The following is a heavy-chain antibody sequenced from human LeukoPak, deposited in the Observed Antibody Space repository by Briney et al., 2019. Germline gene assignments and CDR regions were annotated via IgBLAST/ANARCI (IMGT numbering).Heavy chain of an antibody. CDR2: ISGSGGST. Sequence: PGGSLRLSCAASGFIFNNYAMTWVRQAPGKGLEWVSAISGSGGSTYYADSVKDRFTISRDNSKNALYLQMNSLRAEDTAVYYCAKNYDYVWGSYRFDYWGQGTLVTVSS. D-gene: IGHD3-16*02. CDR1: GFIFNNYA. V-gene: IGHV3-23*01. J-gene: IGHJ4*02. CDR3: AKNYDYVWGSYRFDY.